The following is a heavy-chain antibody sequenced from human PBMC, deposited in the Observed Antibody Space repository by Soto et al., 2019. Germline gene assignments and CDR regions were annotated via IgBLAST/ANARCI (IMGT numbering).Heavy chain of an antibody. CDR2: IYYSGST. V-gene: IGHV4-59*01. CDR1: GGSISSYY. J-gene: IGHJ6*02. D-gene: IGHD2-2*02. CDR3: ARLVRVLAAIGYYYYYYGMDV. Sequence: SETLSLTCTVSGGSISSYYWTWIRQPPGKGLEWIGYIYYSGSTNYNPSLKSRVTISLDTSKNQFSLKLSSLTAADTAVYYRARLVRVLAAIGYYYYYYGMDVWGQGTTVTVSS.